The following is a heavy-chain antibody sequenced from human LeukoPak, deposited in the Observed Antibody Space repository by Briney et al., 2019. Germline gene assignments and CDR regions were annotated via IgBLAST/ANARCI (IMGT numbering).Heavy chain of an antibody. CDR1: GFTVSDNY. V-gene: IGHV3-66*01. CDR2: IYSDGST. J-gene: IGHJ4*02. CDR3: ARDPGYSYGYDY. D-gene: IGHD5-18*01. Sequence: GGSLRLSCAASGFTVSDNYMSWVRQAPGKGLEWVSVIYSDGSTYYADSVKGRFTISRDNSKNTVYLQMNSLRAEDTAVDYCARDPGYSYGYDYWGQGTLVTVSS.